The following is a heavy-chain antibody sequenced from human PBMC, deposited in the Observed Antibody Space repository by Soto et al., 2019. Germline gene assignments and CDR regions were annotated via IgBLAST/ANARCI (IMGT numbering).Heavy chain of an antibody. Sequence: PSETLSLTCPFSGGSISSGGYYWSWIRQHPGKGLEWIGYIYYSGSTYYNPSLKSRVTISVDTSKNQFSLKLSSVTAADTAVYYCARDRMEQLVPFGMDVWGQGTTVTVSS. J-gene: IGHJ6*02. D-gene: IGHD6-6*01. V-gene: IGHV4-31*03. CDR3: ARDRMEQLVPFGMDV. CDR2: IYYSGST. CDR1: GGSISSGGYY.